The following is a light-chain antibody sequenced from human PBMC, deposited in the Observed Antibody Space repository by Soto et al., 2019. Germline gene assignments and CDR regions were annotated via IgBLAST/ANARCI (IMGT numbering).Light chain of an antibody. CDR2: GAT. Sequence: DIQMTQSPSSLSASVGDRVTIACRASQGIANYLNWYQQRPGKAPKLLILGATSLHRGVPSKFSGSGSGTEFTLTISGIQPEDFATYFCQQSFNNPRTFGQGTKVDIK. CDR1: QGIANY. V-gene: IGKV1-39*01. J-gene: IGKJ1*01. CDR3: QQSFNNPRT.